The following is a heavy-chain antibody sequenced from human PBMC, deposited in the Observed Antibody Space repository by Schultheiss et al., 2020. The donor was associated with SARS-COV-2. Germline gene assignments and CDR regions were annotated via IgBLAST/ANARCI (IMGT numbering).Heavy chain of an antibody. CDR3: ARDPDSDGTDY. D-gene: IGHD1-26*01. J-gene: IGHJ4*02. Sequence: SQTLSLTCTVSGGSISSYYWSWIRQPPGKGLEWIGYIYYSGSTNYNPSLKSRVTISVDKSKNQFSLKLSSVTAADTAVYYCARDPDSDGTDYWGQGTLVTVSS. V-gene: IGHV4-59*12. CDR1: GGSISSYY. CDR2: IYYSGST.